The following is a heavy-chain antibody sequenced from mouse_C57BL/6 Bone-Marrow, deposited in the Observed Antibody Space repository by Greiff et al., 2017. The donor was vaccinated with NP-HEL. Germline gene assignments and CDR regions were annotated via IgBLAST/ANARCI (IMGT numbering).Heavy chain of an antibody. J-gene: IGHJ4*01. CDR1: GYSITSGYY. CDR2: ISYDGSN. D-gene: IGHD3-1*01. Sequence: EVKLLESGPGLVKPSQSLSLTCSVTGYSITSGYYWNWIRQFPGNKLEWMGYISYDGSNNYNPSLKNRISITRDPSKNQFFLKLKSVTTEDTATYYCARDRALYYYAMDYWGQGTSVTVSS. V-gene: IGHV3-6*01. CDR3: ARDRALYYYAMDY.